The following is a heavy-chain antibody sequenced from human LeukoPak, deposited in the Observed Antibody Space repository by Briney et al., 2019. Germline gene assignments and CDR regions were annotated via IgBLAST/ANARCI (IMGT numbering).Heavy chain of an antibody. CDR3: ARDYYYDSSGYSFVQH. D-gene: IGHD3-22*01. CDR2: INPNSGGT. Sequence: ASVKVSCKASGYTFTGYYMHWVRQAPGQGLEWMGWINPNSGGTNYAQKFQGRVTMTRDTSTSTAYMELRSLRSDDTAVYYCARDYYYDSSGYSFVQHWGQGTLVTVSS. J-gene: IGHJ1*01. CDR1: GYTFTGYY. V-gene: IGHV1-2*02.